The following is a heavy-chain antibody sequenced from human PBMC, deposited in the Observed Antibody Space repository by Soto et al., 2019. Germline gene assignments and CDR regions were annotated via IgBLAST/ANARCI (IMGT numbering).Heavy chain of an antibody. CDR1: GFTFSSYA. D-gene: IGHD5-18*01. V-gene: IGHV3-23*01. CDR2: ISGGGGTT. Sequence: EVQLLESGGDLVQAGGSLRLSCEASGFTFSSYAMNWVRQAPGKGLECVSSISGGGGTTYYADSVKGRFTISRDNSKNTLWLQMSSLRAEDTAVYFCAKADTSMPKKGRFDYWGQGTLVTV. CDR3: AKADTSMPKKGRFDY. J-gene: IGHJ4*02.